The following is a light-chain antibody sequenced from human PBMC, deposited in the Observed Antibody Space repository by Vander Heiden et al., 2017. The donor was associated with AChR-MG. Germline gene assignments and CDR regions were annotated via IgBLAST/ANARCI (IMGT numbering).Light chain of an antibody. V-gene: IGKV1-5*03. Sequence: DIQMTQSPSTLSASVGDRVTITCRASQSVSSRLAWYRQKPGKAPDLLIYKASSLQSGVPSRFSGSGYGTEFTLTISRLQPDDVATYYCQQYHSYSWTFGQGKQVEVK. CDR1: QSVSSR. CDR3: QQYHSYSWT. J-gene: IGKJ1*01. CDR2: KAS.